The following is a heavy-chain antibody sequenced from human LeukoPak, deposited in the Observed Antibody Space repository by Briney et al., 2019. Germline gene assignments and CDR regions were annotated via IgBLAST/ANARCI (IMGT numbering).Heavy chain of an antibody. J-gene: IGHJ4*02. CDR1: GGSISSSSYY. D-gene: IGHD3-10*01. Sequence: PSETLSLTCTVSGGSISSSSYYWGWIRQPPGKGLEWIGSIYYSGSTYYNPSLKSRVTISVDTSKNQFFLKLSSVTAADTAVYYCARYMVQGVSIDYWGQGTLVTVSS. V-gene: IGHV4-39*01. CDR3: ARYMVQGVSIDY. CDR2: IYYSGST.